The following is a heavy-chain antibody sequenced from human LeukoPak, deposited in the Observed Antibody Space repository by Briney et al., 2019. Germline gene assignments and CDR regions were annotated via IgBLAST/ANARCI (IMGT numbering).Heavy chain of an antibody. D-gene: IGHD4-17*01. CDR3: ARGPTTVTRAFDY. V-gene: IGHV4-4*07. J-gene: IGHJ4*02. Sequence: PSETLSLTCTVSGGSISSYYWSWFRQPAGKGLEWIGRIYTSGSTNYNPSLKSRGTMSVDTSKNQFSLNLNSVTAADTAVYYCARGPTTVTRAFDYWGQGTLVTVSS. CDR2: IYTSGST. CDR1: GGSISSYY.